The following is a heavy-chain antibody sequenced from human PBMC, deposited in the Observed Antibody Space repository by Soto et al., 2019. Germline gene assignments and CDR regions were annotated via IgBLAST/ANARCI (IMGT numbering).Heavy chain of an antibody. J-gene: IGHJ5*02. CDR3: ASSHIVLVPPAPNWFDP. D-gene: IGHD2-2*01. CDR1: GGTFSSYA. V-gene: IGHV1-69*12. CDR2: IIPIFGTA. Sequence: QVQLVQSGAEVKKPGSSVKVSCKASGGTFSSYAISWVRQAPGQGLEWMGGIIPIFGTANYAQKFQGRVTITADESTSTAYRELSSLRSEDTAVYYCASSHIVLVPPAPNWFDPWGQGTLVTVSS.